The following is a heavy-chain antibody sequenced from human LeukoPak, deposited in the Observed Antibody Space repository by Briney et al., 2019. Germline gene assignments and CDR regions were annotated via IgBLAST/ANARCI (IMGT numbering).Heavy chain of an antibody. CDR3: ARDRVTTVTKGYFDL. V-gene: IGHV4-59*06. CDR2: IYYSGST. D-gene: IGHD4-17*01. Sequence: SETLSLTCTVSGGSISSYYWSWIRQHPGKGLEWIGYIYYSGSTYYNPSLKSRVTISVDTSKNQFSLKLSSATAADTAVYYCARDRVTTVTKGYFDLWGRGTLVTVSS. J-gene: IGHJ2*01. CDR1: GGSISSYY.